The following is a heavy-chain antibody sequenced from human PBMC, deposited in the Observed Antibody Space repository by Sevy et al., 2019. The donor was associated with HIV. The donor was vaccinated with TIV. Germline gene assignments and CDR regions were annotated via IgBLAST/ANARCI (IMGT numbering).Heavy chain of an antibody. J-gene: IGHJ6*02. V-gene: IGHV3-33*01. CDR2: IWYDGSKK. CDR1: GFTFNTYG. Sequence: GGSLRLSCAVSGFTFNTYGMHWVRQAPGKGLEWLAVIWYDGSKKYYADSVKGRFTISRDNSKSTLYLQMNGLRAEDTAVYYCARARYGGNPYDYGLDVCGQGITVTVSS. CDR3: ARARYGGNPYDYGLDV. D-gene: IGHD1-1*01.